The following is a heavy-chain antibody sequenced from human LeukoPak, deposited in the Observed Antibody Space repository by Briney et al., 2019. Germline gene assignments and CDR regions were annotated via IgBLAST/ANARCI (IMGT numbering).Heavy chain of an antibody. CDR3: ARSSPPTYYRFYYYMDV. V-gene: IGHV1-2*02. Sequence: ASVKVSCTASGYTFTGYYLHWVRQAPGQGLEWMGWINPSSGGAKYAQNFQGRVIITTGTSISTAYMELSSLRSDDTAVYYCARSSPPTYYRFYYYMDVWGKGSTVTVSS. J-gene: IGHJ6*03. CDR2: INPSSGGA. D-gene: IGHD1-26*01. CDR1: GYTFTGYY.